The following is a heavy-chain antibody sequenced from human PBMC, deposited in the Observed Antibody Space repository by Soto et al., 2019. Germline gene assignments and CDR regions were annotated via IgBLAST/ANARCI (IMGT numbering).Heavy chain of an antibody. CDR1: EFSLSTSGMC. CDR3: ARTLRFLDSPITDY. J-gene: IGHJ4*02. Sequence: SCPTLVNPTQTLTLTCTFSEFSLSTSGMCVSWIRQPPGKALEWLARIDWDDDKYYSTSLKTRLTISKDTSKNQVVLTMTNMDPVDTATYYCARTLRFLDSPITDYWGQGTLVTVSS. D-gene: IGHD3-3*01. CDR2: IDWDDDK. V-gene: IGHV2-70*11.